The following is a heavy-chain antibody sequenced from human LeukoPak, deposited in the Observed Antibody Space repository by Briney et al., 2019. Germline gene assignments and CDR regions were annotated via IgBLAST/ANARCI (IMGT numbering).Heavy chain of an antibody. CDR3: AKVLGYYDSSGYYQEGGFDY. CDR2: IYSGGST. CDR1: GFTVSSNY. V-gene: IGHV3-53*01. D-gene: IGHD3-22*01. Sequence: PGGSLRLSCAASGFTVSSNYMSWVRQAPGKGLEWVSVIYSGGSTYYADSVKGRFTISRDNSKNTLYLQMNSLRAEDTAVYYCAKVLGYYDSSGYYQEGGFDYWGQGTLVTVSS. J-gene: IGHJ4*02.